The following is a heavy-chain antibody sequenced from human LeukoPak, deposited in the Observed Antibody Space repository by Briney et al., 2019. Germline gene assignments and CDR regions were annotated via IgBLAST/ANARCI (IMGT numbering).Heavy chain of an antibody. CDR3: ARDRRWTAVIIDAFDI. CDR1: GFTFSDYY. CDR2: ISSSGSTI. D-gene: IGHD4-17*01. V-gene: IGHV3-11*04. Sequence: PGGSLRLSCAASGFTFSDYYMSWIRQAPGKGLEWVSYISSSGSTIYYADSVKGRFTISRDNAKNSLYLQMNSLRAEDTAVYYCARDRRWTAVIIDAFDIWGQGTMVTVSS. J-gene: IGHJ3*02.